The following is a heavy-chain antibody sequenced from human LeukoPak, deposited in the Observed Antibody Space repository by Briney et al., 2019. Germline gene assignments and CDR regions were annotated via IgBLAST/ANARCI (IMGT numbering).Heavy chain of an antibody. Sequence: GGSLRLSCAASGFTFSSYSMNWVRQAPGKGLEWVSSISSSSIYIYYADSVKGRFTISRDNAKNSLYLQMNSLRAEDTAVYYCARGVIGYSYGRYFDYWGQGTLVTVSS. CDR1: GFTFSSYS. V-gene: IGHV3-21*01. D-gene: IGHD5-18*01. CDR2: ISSSSIYI. J-gene: IGHJ4*02. CDR3: ARGVIGYSYGRYFDY.